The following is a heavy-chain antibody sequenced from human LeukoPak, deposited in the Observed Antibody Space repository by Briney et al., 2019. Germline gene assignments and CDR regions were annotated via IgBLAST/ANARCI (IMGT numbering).Heavy chain of an antibody. V-gene: IGHV3-7*01. CDR3: ADLGTSD. CDR1: GFRFSSQW. J-gene: IGHJ4*02. D-gene: IGHD1-7*01. CDR2: INSDGSAK. Sequence: GGCLRLSCAVSGFRFSSQWMTWVRQAPGTGLEWVATINSDGSAKYHVDSVKGRFTISRDNAKNLVYLQMSILRAEDTAVYYCADLGTSDCGQGTLVTVSS.